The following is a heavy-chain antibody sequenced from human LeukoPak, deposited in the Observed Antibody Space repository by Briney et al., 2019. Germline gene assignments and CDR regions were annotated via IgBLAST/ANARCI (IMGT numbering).Heavy chain of an antibody. CDR1: GGSFSGYY. V-gene: IGHV4-34*01. D-gene: IGHD3-22*01. Sequence: SETLSLTCAVYGGSFSGYYWSWIRQPPGKGLEWIGEINHSGSTNYNPSLKSRVTISVKTSKNQFSLKLSSVTAADTAIYYCARVTGYMIEDYFDYWGQGTLVTVSS. CDR3: ARVTGYMIEDYFDY. CDR2: INHSGST. J-gene: IGHJ4*02.